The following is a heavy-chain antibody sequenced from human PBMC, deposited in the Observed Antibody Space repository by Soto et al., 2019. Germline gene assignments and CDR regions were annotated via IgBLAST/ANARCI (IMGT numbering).Heavy chain of an antibody. D-gene: IGHD3-9*01. Sequence: QVQLVESGGGVVQPGRSLRLSCAASGFTFSSYGMHWVRQAPGKGLEWVAVISYDGSNKYYADSVKGRFTISRDNSKNTLYLQMNSLRAEDTAVYYCAKDLNYDILTGYNWFDPWGQGTLVTVSS. CDR2: ISYDGSNK. CDR3: AKDLNYDILTGYNWFDP. V-gene: IGHV3-30*18. J-gene: IGHJ5*02. CDR1: GFTFSSYG.